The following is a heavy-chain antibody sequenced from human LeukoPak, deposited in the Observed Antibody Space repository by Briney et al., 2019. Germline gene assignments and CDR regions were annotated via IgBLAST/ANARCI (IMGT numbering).Heavy chain of an antibody. V-gene: IGHV1-8*03. Sequence: GASVKVSCKASGYTFTSYDINWVRQATGQGLEWMGWMNPNSGNTGYAQKFQGRVTITRNTPISTAYMELSSLRSEDTAVYYCARALFGVVNPGDDYWGQGALVTVSS. J-gene: IGHJ4*02. CDR3: ARALFGVVNPGDDY. CDR2: MNPNSGNT. CDR1: GYTFTSYD. D-gene: IGHD3-3*01.